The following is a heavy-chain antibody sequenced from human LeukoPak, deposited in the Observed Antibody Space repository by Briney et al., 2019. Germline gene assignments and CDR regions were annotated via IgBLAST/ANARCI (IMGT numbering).Heavy chain of an antibody. CDR3: ATVVGAIEYYFDY. D-gene: IGHD1-26*01. V-gene: IGHV3-53*01. CDR1: GFDVSTNY. J-gene: IGHJ4*02. Sequence: PGGSLRLSCAASGFDVSTNYMSWVRQAPGKGLEWVSVIYSGGSTYYADSVKGRFTISRDNSKNTLYLQMNSLRAEDTAVYYCATVVGAIEYYFDYWGQGTLVTVSS. CDR2: IYSGGST.